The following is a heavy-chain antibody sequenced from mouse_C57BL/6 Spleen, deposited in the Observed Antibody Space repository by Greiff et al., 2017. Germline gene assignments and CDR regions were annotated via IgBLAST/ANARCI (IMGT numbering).Heavy chain of an antibody. CDR3: ASNGYYGSSPAWFAY. Sequence: QVQLQQPGTELVKPGASVKLSCKASGYTFTSYWMHWVKQRPGQGLEWIGNINPSNGGTNYNEKFKSKATLTVDKSSSTAYMQLCSLTTEDSACYYCASNGYYGSSPAWFAYWGQGTLVTVSA. D-gene: IGHD1-1*01. CDR2: INPSNGGT. V-gene: IGHV1-53*01. J-gene: IGHJ3*01. CDR1: GYTFTSYW.